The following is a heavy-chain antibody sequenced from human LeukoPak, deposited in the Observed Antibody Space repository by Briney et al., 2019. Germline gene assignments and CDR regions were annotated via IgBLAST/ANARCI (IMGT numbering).Heavy chain of an antibody. CDR3: ARGPLYNYDFLSGYYRDYYYGMDV. J-gene: IGHJ6*02. CDR1: GGSISSYY. CDR2: IYYSGST. Sequence: SETLSLTCTVSGGSISSYYWSWIRQPPGKGLEWIGYIYYSGSTNYNPSLKSRVTISVDTSKNQFSLKLSSVTAADTAVYYCARGPLYNYDFLSGYYRDYYYGMDVWGQGTTVTVSS. D-gene: IGHD3-3*01. V-gene: IGHV4-59*08.